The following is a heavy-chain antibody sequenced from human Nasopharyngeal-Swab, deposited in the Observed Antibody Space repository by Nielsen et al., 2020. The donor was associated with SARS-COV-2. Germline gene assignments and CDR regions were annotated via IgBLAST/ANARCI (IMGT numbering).Heavy chain of an antibody. CDR3: ARGYSSRSEYYYYYMDV. V-gene: IGHV3-21*01. J-gene: IGHJ6*03. CDR1: GFTFSSYS. CDR2: ISSSSSYI. D-gene: IGHD6-13*01. Sequence: GESLKISCAASGFTFSSYSMNWVRQAPGKGLEWVSSISSSSSYIYYADSVKGRFTISRDNAKNSLYLQMNSLRAEDTAVYYCARGYSSRSEYYYYYMDVWGKGTTVTVSS.